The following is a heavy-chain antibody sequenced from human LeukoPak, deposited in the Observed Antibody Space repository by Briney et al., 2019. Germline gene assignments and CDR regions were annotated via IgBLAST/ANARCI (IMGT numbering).Heavy chain of an antibody. CDR1: GGSISSYY. CDR3: ARFKRGIKAFDI. CDR2: IYYSGST. V-gene: IGHV4-59*12. D-gene: IGHD2-21*01. J-gene: IGHJ3*02. Sequence: PSETLSLTCTVSGGSISSYYWSWIRQPPGKGLEWIGYIYYSGSTNYNPSLKSRVTISVDTSKNQFPLKLSSVTAADTAVYYCARFKRGIKAFDIWGQGTMVTVSS.